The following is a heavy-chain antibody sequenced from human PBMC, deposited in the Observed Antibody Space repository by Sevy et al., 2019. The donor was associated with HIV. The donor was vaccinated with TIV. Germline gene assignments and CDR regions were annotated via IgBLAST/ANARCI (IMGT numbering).Heavy chain of an antibody. CDR2: IYYNDHL. CDR1: GGSITSLY. V-gene: IGHV4-59*08. J-gene: IGHJ4*02. Sequence: SETMSLTCTVSGGSITSLYWNWIRQPPGKGLEWIANIYYNDHLNYNPSLKSLVTLSLDTSKNQFSLRLSSVTAADTAMYYGAVGNAWGSVYSWGQGTRVTVSS. CDR3: AVGNAWGSVYS. D-gene: IGHD3-16*01.